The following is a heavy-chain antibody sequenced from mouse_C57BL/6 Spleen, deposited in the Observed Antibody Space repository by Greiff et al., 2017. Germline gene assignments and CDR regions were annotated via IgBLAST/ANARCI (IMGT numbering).Heavy chain of an antibody. Sequence: EVHLVESEGGLVQPGRSMKLSCTASGFTFSDSYMAWVRQVPEKGLEWVANINYDGSSTYYLDSLKSRFIISRDNAKNILYLQMSSRKSEDTATYYCAREGYCGTGFADWGQGTLVTVSA. J-gene: IGHJ3*01. CDR3: AREGYCGTGFAD. CDR1: GFTFSDSY. CDR2: INYDGSST. V-gene: IGHV5-16*01. D-gene: IGHD1-1*01.